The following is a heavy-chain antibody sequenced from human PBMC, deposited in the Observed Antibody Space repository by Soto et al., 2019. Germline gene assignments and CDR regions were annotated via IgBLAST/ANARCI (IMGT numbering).Heavy chain of an antibody. J-gene: IGHJ4*02. Sequence: PGVSLRLSCAASGFTFSNYVINWVRQAPGKGLEWVSGISGGGDKTFYADSVKGRFTISRDNSKNTLYLQMNSLRAEDTAVYYCAKDGYSGTYPYYFDYWGQGTLVTVSS. CDR3: AKDGYSGTYPYYFDY. CDR2: ISGGGDKT. CDR1: GFTFSNYV. D-gene: IGHD1-26*01. V-gene: IGHV3-23*01.